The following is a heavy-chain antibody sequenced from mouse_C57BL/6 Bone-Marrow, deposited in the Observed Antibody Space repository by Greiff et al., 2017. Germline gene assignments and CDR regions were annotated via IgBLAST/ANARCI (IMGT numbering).Heavy chain of an antibody. D-gene: IGHD1-1*01. CDR3: ENYYGNSPWYFDV. J-gene: IGHJ1*03. Sequence: LQESGAELARPGASVKLSCKASGYTFTSYGISWVKQRTGQGLEWIGEIYPRSGNTYYNEKFKGKATLTADKSSSTAYMELRSLTSEDSAGYFCENYYGNSPWYFDVWGTRATGTGSS. CDR2: IYPRSGNT. V-gene: IGHV1-81*01. CDR1: GYTFTSYG.